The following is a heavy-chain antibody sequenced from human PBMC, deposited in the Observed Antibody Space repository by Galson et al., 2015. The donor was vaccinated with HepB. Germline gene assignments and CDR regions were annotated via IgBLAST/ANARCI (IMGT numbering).Heavy chain of an antibody. CDR3: ARARGGLDV. V-gene: IGHV1-18*04. D-gene: IGHD3-10*01. J-gene: IGHJ6*02. Sequence: SCKASGYIFMSYGISWVRQAPGQGLEWVGWISTYNGKTNYAQRLQGRVTMTTDTSTSTAYIEVRSLRSDDTAVYYCARARGGLDVWGQGTTVTVSS. CDR1: GYIFMSYG. CDR2: ISTYNGKT.